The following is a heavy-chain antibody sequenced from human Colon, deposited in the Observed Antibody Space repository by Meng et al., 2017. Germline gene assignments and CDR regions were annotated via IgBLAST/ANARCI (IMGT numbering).Heavy chain of an antibody. CDR1: GGSFSGFY. J-gene: IGHJ5*02. CDR3: ATGLRHGDWFDP. D-gene: IGHD4-17*01. V-gene: IGHV4-34*01. Sequence: QGGAGLLKLSETLSLTCAVSGGSFSGFYWSWIRQPPGKGLEWIGEIDHFGISNYNSSLKGRLTMSVDTSKKQISLTLTSVTAADTAVYYCATGLRHGDWFDPWGPGTLVTVSS. CDR2: IDHFGIS.